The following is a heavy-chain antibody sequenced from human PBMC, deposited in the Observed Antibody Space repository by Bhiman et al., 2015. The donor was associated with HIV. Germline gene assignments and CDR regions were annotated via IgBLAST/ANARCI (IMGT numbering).Heavy chain of an antibody. Sequence: VQLMESGGGVVQPGRSLRLSCAASGFTFSSYGMHWVRQAPGKGLEWVAVIWYDGTNKYYTDSVKGRFTISRDNSKNTLYLHMNSLRAEDTAVYYCAKDWAAARNYFDFWGQGTLVTVSS. V-gene: IGHV3-33*06. D-gene: IGHD6-13*01. CDR2: IWYDGTNK. CDR3: AKDWAAARNYFDF. J-gene: IGHJ4*02. CDR1: GFTFSSYG.